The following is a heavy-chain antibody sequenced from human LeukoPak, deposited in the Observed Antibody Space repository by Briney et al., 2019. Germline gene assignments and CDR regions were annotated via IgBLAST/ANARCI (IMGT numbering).Heavy chain of an antibody. D-gene: IGHD5-18*01. CDR3: AGRYSYGVFDY. CDR1: GFTVSSNY. J-gene: IGHJ4*02. V-gene: IGHV3-53*01. Sequence: AGGSLRLSCAASGFTVSSNYMSWVRQAPGKGLEWVSVIYSGGSTYYADSVKGRFTISRDNSKNTLYLQMNSLRAEDTAVYYCAGRYSYGVFDYWGQGTLVTVSS. CDR2: IYSGGST.